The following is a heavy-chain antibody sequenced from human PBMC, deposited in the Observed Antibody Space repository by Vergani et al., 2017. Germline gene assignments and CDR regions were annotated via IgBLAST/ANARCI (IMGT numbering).Heavy chain of an antibody. CDR2: IYYSGST. CDR1: GGSISSSSYY. V-gene: IGHV4-39*01. Sequence: QLQLQESGPGLVKPSETLSLTCTVSGGSISSSSYYWGWIRQPPGKGLEWIGSIYYSGSTYYHPSLKSRVTISVDTSKNQFSLKLSSVTAADTAVYYCARRGASYYYDSSGDFDYWGQGTLVTVSS. J-gene: IGHJ4*02. D-gene: IGHD3-22*01. CDR3: ARRGASYYYDSSGDFDY.